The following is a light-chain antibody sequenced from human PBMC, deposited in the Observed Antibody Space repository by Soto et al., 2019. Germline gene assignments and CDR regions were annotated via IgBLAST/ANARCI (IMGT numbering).Light chain of an antibody. Sequence: QSALTQPRSVSGSPGQSVTISCTGTSSDVGGYNYVSWYQQHPGKAPKLMIYDVSKRPSGVPDRFSGSKSGNTASLTISGVQAEDEGDYYCCSYAGSYTLGVFGGGTKLTVL. V-gene: IGLV2-11*01. J-gene: IGLJ2*01. CDR1: SSDVGGYNY. CDR3: CSYAGSYTLGV. CDR2: DVS.